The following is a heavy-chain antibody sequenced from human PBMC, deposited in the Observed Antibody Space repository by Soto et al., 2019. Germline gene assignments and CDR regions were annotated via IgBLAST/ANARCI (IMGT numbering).Heavy chain of an antibody. V-gene: IGHV1-8*02. CDR1: GYTFTSYY. J-gene: IGHJ6*02. D-gene: IGHD6-6*01. CDR2: INPNSGNT. Sequence: GASVKVSCKASGYTFTSYYMHWVRQAPGQGLEWMGIINPNSGNTGYAQKFQGRVTMTRNTSISTAYMELSSLRSEDTAVYYCARGRTKSIAARPRTYGMDVWGQGTTVTVSS. CDR3: ARGRTKSIAARPRTYGMDV.